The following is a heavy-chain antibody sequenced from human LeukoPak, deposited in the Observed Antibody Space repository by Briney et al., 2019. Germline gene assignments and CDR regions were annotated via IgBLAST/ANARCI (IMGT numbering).Heavy chain of an antibody. V-gene: IGHV4-61*02. J-gene: IGHJ3*02. CDR3: ARGSWIQPWFDQGGDDAFDI. CDR1: GGSISSGSYY. CDR2: IYTSGST. Sequence: PSETLPLTCTVSGGSISSGSYYWSWIRQPAGKGLEWIGRIYTSGSTNYNPSLKSRVTISVDTSKNQFSLKLSSVTAADTAVYYCARGSWIQPWFDQGGDDAFDIWGQGTMVTVSS. D-gene: IGHD5-18*01.